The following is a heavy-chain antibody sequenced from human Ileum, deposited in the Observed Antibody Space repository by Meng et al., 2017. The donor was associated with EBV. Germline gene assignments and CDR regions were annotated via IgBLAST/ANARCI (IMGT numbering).Heavy chain of an antibody. V-gene: IGHV4-4*02. J-gene: IGHJ4*02. D-gene: IGHD5-24*01. Sequence: QLQESXPGLVKPSGTLSLTCVVSGGSISSSYWWTWVRQSPGKGLEWIGEMYHSGTTNYNPSLKSRVTISMGKSNNQLSLKLNSVTAADTAVYYCATQESRDGHNPYWGQGTLVTVSS. CDR1: GGSISSSYW. CDR3: ATQESRDGHNPY. CDR2: MYHSGTT.